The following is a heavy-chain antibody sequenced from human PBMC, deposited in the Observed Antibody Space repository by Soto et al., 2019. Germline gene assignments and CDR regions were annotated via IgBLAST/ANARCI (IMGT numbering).Heavy chain of an antibody. J-gene: IGHJ4*02. V-gene: IGHV4-38-2*01. CDR3: ARGRSWTDGLLWFGELSPTFDY. Sequence: PSETLSLTCAVSGYSISSGYYWGWFRQPPGKGLGWIGSIYHSGSTYYTPCLKSRVTLSVDTSKNQFSLKLSSVTAADTAVYYCARGRSWTDGLLWFGELSPTFDYWGQGTLVTVSS. CDR1: GYSISSGYY. CDR2: IYHSGST. D-gene: IGHD3-10*01.